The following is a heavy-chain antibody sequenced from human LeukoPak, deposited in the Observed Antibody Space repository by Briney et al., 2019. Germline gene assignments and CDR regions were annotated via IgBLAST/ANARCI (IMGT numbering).Heavy chain of an antibody. CDR2: ISSSGSTI. Sequence: GGSLRLSCAASGFTFSSYEMNWVRQAPGKGLEWVSYISSSGSTIYYADSVKGRFTISRDNAKNSLYLQVNSLRAEDTAVYYCASTLCSDDNCYFDYYYYMDVWGKGTTVTISS. D-gene: IGHD2-15*01. CDR3: ASTLCSDDNCYFDYYYYMDV. V-gene: IGHV3-48*03. CDR1: GFTFSSYE. J-gene: IGHJ6*03.